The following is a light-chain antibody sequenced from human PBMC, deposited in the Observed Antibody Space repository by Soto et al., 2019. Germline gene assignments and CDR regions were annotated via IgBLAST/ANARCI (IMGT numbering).Light chain of an antibody. Sequence: EVVLTQSPGTLSSSPGERAALSCRASQSVSNKYLAWYQQKPGQAPRLLIYGASSRATGIPDRVSGSGSGTDFTLTSIRLEPEDFAVYYCHQYGRTPFTFGPGTKVDIK. J-gene: IGKJ3*01. V-gene: IGKV3-20*01. CDR2: GAS. CDR3: HQYGRTPFT. CDR1: QSVSNKY.